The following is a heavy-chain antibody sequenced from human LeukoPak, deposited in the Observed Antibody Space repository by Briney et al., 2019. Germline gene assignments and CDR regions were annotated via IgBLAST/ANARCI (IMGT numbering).Heavy chain of an antibody. J-gene: IGHJ4*02. Sequence: SETLSLTCVVYGESFSGYSWSWIRQPPGKGLEWIGEINQRRNTNYNPSLKSRVTISVDTSKNQFSLKLSSVTAADTAVYYCARWFGDSNYYFDYWGQGTLVTVSS. CDR1: GESFSGYS. CDR3: ARWFGDSNYYFDY. V-gene: IGHV4-34*01. CDR2: INQRRNT. D-gene: IGHD3-10*01.